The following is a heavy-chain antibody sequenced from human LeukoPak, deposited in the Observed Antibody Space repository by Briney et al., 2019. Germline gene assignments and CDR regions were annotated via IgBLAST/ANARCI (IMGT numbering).Heavy chain of an antibody. D-gene: IGHD1-1*01. CDR2: ISTAGVT. CDR3: GKANDDYYFDY. CDR1: GLTLSNYA. Sequence: PGGSLRLSCAASGLTLSNYAMNWVRQAPGQGLEWVSVISTAGVTYYADSLKGRFTISRDNSKNTLYLQMDSLRVEDTAVYYCGKANDDYYFDYWGQGTLVTVSS. V-gene: IGHV3-23*01. J-gene: IGHJ4*02.